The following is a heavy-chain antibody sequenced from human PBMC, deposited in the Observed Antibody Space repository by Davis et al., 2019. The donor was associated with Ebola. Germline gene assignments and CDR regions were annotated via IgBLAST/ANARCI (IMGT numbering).Heavy chain of an antibody. J-gene: IGHJ4*02. CDR2: ISGSGHDT. V-gene: IGHV3-23*01. CDR3: ASGTYRLGDY. D-gene: IGHD1-26*01. Sequence: GESLKISCAASGFTFSSYEMNWVRQAPGKGLEWVSAISGSGHDTDYTDSVKGRFTISRDNSKNTLYLRMTNLKADDTATYYCASGTYRLGDYWGQGALVTVSS. CDR1: GFTFSSYE.